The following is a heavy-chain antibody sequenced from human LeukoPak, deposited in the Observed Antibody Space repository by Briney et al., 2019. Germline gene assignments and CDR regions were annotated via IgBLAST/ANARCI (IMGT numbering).Heavy chain of an antibody. D-gene: IGHD2-15*01. CDR3: ARDRCSGGSCYGTTHHDAFDI. CDR2: IIPMFGTA. J-gene: IGHJ3*02. CDR1: GGTFSSYA. Sequence: GASVKVSCKASGGTFSSYAISWVRQAPGQGLEWMGGIIPMFGTANYAQKFQGRVTITTDESTSTAYMELSSLRAEDTAVYYCARDRCSGGSCYGTTHHDAFDIWGQGTMVTVSS. V-gene: IGHV1-69*05.